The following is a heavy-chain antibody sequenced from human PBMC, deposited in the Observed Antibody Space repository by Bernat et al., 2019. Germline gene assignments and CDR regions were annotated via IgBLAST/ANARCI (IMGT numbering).Heavy chain of an antibody. CDR2: IYYSGST. CDR3: ARQKGYYDSSGYSGRYYFDY. CDR1: GGSISSSGYY. V-gene: IGHV4-39*01. J-gene: IGHJ4*02. Sequence: QLQLQESGPGLVKPSETLSLSCTVSGGSISSSGYYGGWIRQPPGKGLEWIGSIYYSGSTYYNPSLKGRVTISVDTSKNQFSLKLSSVTAADTAVYYCARQKGYYDSSGYSGRYYFDYWGQGTLVTVSS. D-gene: IGHD3-22*01.